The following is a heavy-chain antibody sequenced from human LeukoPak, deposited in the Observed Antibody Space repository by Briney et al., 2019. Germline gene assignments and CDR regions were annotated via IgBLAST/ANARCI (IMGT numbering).Heavy chain of an antibody. Sequence: PGGSLRLSCATSGFTFVDYGLSWVRRAPGKGLEWLCAINYNGAITDYADSVKGRFTISRDNSKNTLYLQMDSLRAEDTAVYYCAMRGYSYGNYFDYWGQGTLVTVSS. D-gene: IGHD5-18*01. J-gene: IGHJ4*02. CDR3: AMRGYSYGNYFDY. CDR1: GFTFVDYG. V-gene: IGHV3-20*04. CDR2: INYNGAIT.